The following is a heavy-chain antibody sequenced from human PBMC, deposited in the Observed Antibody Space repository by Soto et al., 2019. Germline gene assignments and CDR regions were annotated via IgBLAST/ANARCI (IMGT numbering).Heavy chain of an antibody. V-gene: IGHV4-34*01. CDR1: GGSFSGYY. Sequence: SETLSLTCAVYGGSFSGYYWSWIRQPPGKGLEWIGEINHSGSTNYNPSLKSRVTISVDTSKNQFSLKLSSVTAADTAVYYCARWALYCTNGACPMASDWFDPWGQGTLVTVSS. D-gene: IGHD2-8*01. CDR3: ARWALYCTNGACPMASDWFDP. J-gene: IGHJ5*02. CDR2: INHSGST.